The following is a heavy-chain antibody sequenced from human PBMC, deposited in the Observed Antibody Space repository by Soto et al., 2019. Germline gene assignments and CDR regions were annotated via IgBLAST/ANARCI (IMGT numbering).Heavy chain of an antibody. CDR3: ASGIAVAGSADAFDI. J-gene: IGHJ3*02. D-gene: IGHD6-19*01. Sequence: ASVKVSCKASGYTFTSYGISWVRQAPGQGLEWMGWISAYNGNTNYAQKLQGRVTMTTDTSTSTAYMELRSLRSDDTAVYYCASGIAVAGSADAFDIWGQGTMVTVSS. V-gene: IGHV1-18*01. CDR2: ISAYNGNT. CDR1: GYTFTSYG.